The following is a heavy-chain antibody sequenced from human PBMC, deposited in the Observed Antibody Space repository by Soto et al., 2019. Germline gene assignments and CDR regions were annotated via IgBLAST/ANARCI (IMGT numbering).Heavy chain of an antibody. CDR2: ISSSSSYI. J-gene: IGHJ3*02. CDR1: GFTFSSYS. D-gene: IGHD4-17*01. V-gene: IGHV3-21*01. CDR3: ARDLDYGDYSPLNAFDI. Sequence: GGSLRLSCAASGFTFSSYSMNWVRQAPGKGLEWVSSISSSSSYIYYADSVKGRFTISRDNAKNSLYLQMNSLRAEDTAVYYCARDLDYGDYSPLNAFDIWGQGTMVTVSS.